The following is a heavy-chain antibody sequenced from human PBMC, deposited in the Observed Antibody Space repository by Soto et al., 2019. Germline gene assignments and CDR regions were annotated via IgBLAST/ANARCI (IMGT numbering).Heavy chain of an antibody. V-gene: IGHV5-51*01. J-gene: IGHJ5*02. D-gene: IGHD3-22*01. CDR2: IFPSDSDT. Sequence: GESLKISCRTSGYRFTSYWIAWVRQMRGKGLEWMGIIFPSDSDTRYSPSFQGQVTISADRSTSTAFLQWASLKASDTAVYFCATKDKSGYFNSCGPWGQGTLVTVSS. CDR3: ATKDKSGYFNSCGP. CDR1: GYRFTSYW.